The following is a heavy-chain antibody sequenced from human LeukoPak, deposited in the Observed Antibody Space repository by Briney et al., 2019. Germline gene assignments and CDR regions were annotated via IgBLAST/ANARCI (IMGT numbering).Heavy chain of an antibody. V-gene: IGHV3-30*02. D-gene: IGHD4/OR15-4a*01. J-gene: IGHJ4*02. Sequence: GGSLRLSCETSGFTFSSFGMHWFRQAPSKGMEWVAFIRHHGWNESYADSVKGRFTISRDNSNHTLYLQMNSLRVEDTAVYSCAKDRRDYGAYGVDYWGQGTLVTVSS. CDR2: IRHHGWNE. CDR1: GFTFSSFG. CDR3: AKDRRDYGAYGVDY.